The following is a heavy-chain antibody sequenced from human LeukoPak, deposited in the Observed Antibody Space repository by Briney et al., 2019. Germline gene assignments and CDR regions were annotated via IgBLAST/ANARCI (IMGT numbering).Heavy chain of an antibody. CDR3: ARVPSYDILTGIHGGYFQH. J-gene: IGHJ1*01. D-gene: IGHD3-9*01. V-gene: IGHV3-7*01. CDR2: IKQDGSEK. Sequence: SGGSLRLSCAASGFTFSSYWMSWVRQAPGKGLEWVANIKQDGSEKYYVDSVKGRFAISRDSAKNSLYLQMNSLRAEDTAVYYCARVPSYDILTGIHGGYFQHWGQGTLVTVSS. CDR1: GFTFSSYW.